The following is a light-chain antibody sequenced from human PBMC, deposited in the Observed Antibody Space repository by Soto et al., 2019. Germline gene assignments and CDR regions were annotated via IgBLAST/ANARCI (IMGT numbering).Light chain of an antibody. Sequence: EIVLTQSPATLSLSPGERATLSCRASQSVSSYLAWYQQQPGQAPRLLLYDASNRATGNPNRFSGSGSGTYFPLTSSRLEAEYGAVYYCQHHSNWLTFGGGTKVEIK. CDR1: QSVSSY. CDR3: QHHSNWLT. CDR2: DAS. V-gene: IGKV3-11*01. J-gene: IGKJ4*01.